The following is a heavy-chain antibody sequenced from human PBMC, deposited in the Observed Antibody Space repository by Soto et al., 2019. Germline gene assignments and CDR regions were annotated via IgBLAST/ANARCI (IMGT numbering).Heavy chain of an antibody. CDR2: ISGSGGST. J-gene: IGHJ3*02. CDR3: AKDLLFDYFIWGSYRYTGDAFDI. Sequence: GGSLRLSCAASGFTFSSYAKSWVRQAPGKGLEWVSAISGSGGSTYYADSVKGRFTISRDNSKNTLYLQMNSLRAEDTAVYYCAKDLLFDYFIWGSYRYTGDAFDIWVQGTMVTVSS. CDR1: GFTFSSYA. D-gene: IGHD3-16*02. V-gene: IGHV3-23*01.